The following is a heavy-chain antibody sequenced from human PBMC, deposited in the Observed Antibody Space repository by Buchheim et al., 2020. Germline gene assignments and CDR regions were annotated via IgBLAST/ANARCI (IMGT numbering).Heavy chain of an antibody. Sequence: QVTLRESGPALVKPTQTLTLTCIFSGFSLSTNGMSVSWIRQPPGKALEWLARIDWDDDEYYSTSLKTRLTISKDTSKNQVVLTMTNMDPVDTATYFCARQTVQNSGVDYWGRGTL. J-gene: IGHJ4*02. CDR2: IDWDDDE. V-gene: IGHV2-70*15. CDR1: GFSLSTNGMS. D-gene: IGHD4-17*01. CDR3: ARQTVQNSGVDY.